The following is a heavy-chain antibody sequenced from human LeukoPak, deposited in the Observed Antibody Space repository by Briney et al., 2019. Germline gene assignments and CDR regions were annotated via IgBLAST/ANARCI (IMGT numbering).Heavy chain of an antibody. V-gene: IGHV3-30*02. CDR1: GFTFSSYG. J-gene: IGHJ6*03. D-gene: IGHD3-10*01. CDR3: AKERYSGSGRTYYYYMDV. Sequence: PGGSLRLSCAASGFTFSSYGMHWVRQAPGKGLEWVAFIRYDGSNKYYADSVKGRFTISRDNSKNTLYLQMNSLRAEDTAVYYCAKERYSGSGRTYYYYMDVWGKGTTVTISS. CDR2: IRYDGSNK.